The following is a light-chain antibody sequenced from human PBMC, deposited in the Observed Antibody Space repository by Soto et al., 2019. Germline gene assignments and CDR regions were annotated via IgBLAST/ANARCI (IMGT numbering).Light chain of an antibody. CDR1: QSISNH. CDR2: AAS. V-gene: IGKV1-39*01. J-gene: IGKJ1*01. Sequence: DIQMTQSPSSLSSSVGYRVTINCRASQSISNHLNWYQQKPGKAPKLLIFAASSLQSGVPSRFSGSRSGPDFTLTISSLQPEDFATYYCQQSYSSPPTFGQGTKVDIK. CDR3: QQSYSSPPT.